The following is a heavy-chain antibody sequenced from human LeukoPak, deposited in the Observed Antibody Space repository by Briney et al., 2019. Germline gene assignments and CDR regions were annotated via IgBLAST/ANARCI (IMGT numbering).Heavy chain of an antibody. J-gene: IGHJ4*02. Sequence: SVKVSCKASGGAFSSYAISWVRQAPGQGLEWMGGIIPIFGTANYAQKFQGRVTITADESTSTAYMELSSLRSEDTAVYYCARDGGYSGSYFGHLGYWGQGTLVTVSS. CDR3: ARDGGYSGSYFGHLGY. D-gene: IGHD1-26*01. CDR2: IIPIFGTA. CDR1: GGAFSSYA. V-gene: IGHV1-69*13.